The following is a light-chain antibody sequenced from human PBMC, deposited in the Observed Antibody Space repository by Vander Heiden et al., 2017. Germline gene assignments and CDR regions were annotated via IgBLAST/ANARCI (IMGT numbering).Light chain of an antibody. CDR2: QDS. J-gene: IGLJ2*01. Sequence: SYELTQPPSVSVSPGQTASITCSGDKLGDKYACWYQQKPGQSPVLVIYQDSKRPSGIPERFSGSNSGNTATLTISGTQAMDEADYDWQAWDSSTVVFGGGTKLTVL. CDR3: QAWDSSTVV. CDR1: KLGDKY. V-gene: IGLV3-1*01.